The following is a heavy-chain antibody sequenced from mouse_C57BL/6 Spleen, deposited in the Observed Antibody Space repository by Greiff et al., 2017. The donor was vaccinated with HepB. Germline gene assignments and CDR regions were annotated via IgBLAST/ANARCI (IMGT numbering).Heavy chain of an antibody. CDR3: ALYDYDVLWFAY. V-gene: IGHV14-3*01. D-gene: IGHD2-4*01. CDR1: GFNIKNPY. CDR2: IDPANGNT. J-gene: IGHJ3*01. Sequence: VQLQQSVAELVRPGASVKLSCTASGFNIKNPYMHWVKQRPEQGLEWIGRIDPANGNTKYAPKFQGKATITADTSSNTAYLQLSSLTSEDTAIYYCALYDYDVLWFAYWGQGTLVTVSA.